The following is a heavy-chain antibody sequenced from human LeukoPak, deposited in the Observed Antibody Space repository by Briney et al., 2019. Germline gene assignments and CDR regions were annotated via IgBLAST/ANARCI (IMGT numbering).Heavy chain of an antibody. CDR3: ARDGGGYSGY. J-gene: IGHJ4*02. V-gene: IGHV3-33*01. CDR1: GFTFSSYG. CDR2: IWYDGSNK. D-gene: IGHD5-12*01. Sequence: GGSLRLSCAASGFTFSSYGMHWVRQAPGKGLEWVAVIWYDGSNKYYADSVKGRFTISGDNSKNTLYLQMSSLRAEDTAVYYCARDGGGYSGYWGQGALVTVSS.